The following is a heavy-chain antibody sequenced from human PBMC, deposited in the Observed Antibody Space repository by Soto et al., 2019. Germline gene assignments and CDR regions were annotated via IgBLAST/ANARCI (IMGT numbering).Heavy chain of an antibody. Sequence: QVQLQESGPGLVKPSQTLSLTCTVSGGSISSGDYYWSWIRQPPGKGLEWIGYIYYRGSTNYNPSPKRRVTLSVDTSKNPFTPKLSSVTAADPAVYYCARDGSRRDGQQMPGAFDFWGQGTMVTVSS. CDR1: GGSISSGDYY. CDR3: ARDGSRRDGQQMPGAFDF. J-gene: IGHJ3*01. CDR2: IYYRGST. D-gene: IGHD2-2*01. V-gene: IGHV4-30-4*01.